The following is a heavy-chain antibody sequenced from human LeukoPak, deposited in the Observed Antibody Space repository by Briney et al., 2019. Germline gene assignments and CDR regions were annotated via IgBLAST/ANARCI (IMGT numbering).Heavy chain of an antibody. V-gene: IGHV3-9*01. CDR2: ISWNSGSI. D-gene: IGHD3-10*01. Sequence: GRSLRLSCAASGFTFVDYAMHWVRQAPGKGLEWVSGISWNSGSISYADSVKGRFTIARDNAKNSLYLQMNSLRAEDTALYYCAKTRDFGELLYFDYWGQGTLVTVSS. CDR3: AKTRDFGELLYFDY. J-gene: IGHJ4*02. CDR1: GFTFVDYA.